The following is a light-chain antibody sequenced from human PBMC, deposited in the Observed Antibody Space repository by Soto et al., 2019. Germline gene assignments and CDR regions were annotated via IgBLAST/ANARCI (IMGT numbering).Light chain of an antibody. CDR1: QSVSSSY. Sequence: EIVLTQSPGTLSLSPGERATLSCRASQSVSSSYLAWYQQKPGQAPRLLIYGVSSRATGIPDRFSGSGSGTDFTLTISRLEPEDFAVYYCQHYVNSPPNTFCQGTRLEIK. J-gene: IGKJ5*01. CDR2: GVS. CDR3: QHYVNSPPNT. V-gene: IGKV3-20*01.